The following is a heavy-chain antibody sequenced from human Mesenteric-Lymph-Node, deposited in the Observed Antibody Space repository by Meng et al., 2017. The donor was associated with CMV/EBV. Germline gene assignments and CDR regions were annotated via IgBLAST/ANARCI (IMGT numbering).Heavy chain of an antibody. CDR2: IYYSGST. J-gene: IGHJ4*02. CDR3: ARDPGGATFFFDY. D-gene: IGHD1-26*01. V-gene: IGHV4-39*07. CDR1: GGSISSSSYY. Sequence: SETLSLTCTVSGGSISSSSYYWGWICQPPGKGLERIGSIYYSGSTYYNPSLKSRVTISVDTSKNQFSLKLSSVTAADTAVYYCARDPGGATFFFDYWGQGTLVTVSS.